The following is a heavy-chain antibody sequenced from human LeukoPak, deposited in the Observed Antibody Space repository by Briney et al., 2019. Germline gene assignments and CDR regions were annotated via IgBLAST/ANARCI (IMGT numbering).Heavy chain of an antibody. Sequence: PGRSLRLSCAASGFSFSKYGMHWVRQAPGKGLDWVAVISSDGSDKYYADSVKGRFTISRDNSKNTLYLQMNSLRAEDTAVYYCAKDKGREGDYWGQGNLVTVSS. CDR1: GFSFSKYG. CDR3: AKDKGREGDY. CDR2: ISSDGSDK. J-gene: IGHJ4*02. D-gene: IGHD1-26*01. V-gene: IGHV3-30*18.